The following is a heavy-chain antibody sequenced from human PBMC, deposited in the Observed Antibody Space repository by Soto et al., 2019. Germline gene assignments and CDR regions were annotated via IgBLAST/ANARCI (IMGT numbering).Heavy chain of an antibody. CDR1: GDSISSPTW. J-gene: IGHJ4*02. Sequence: QVQLQESGPGLVKSSETLSLTCDVSGDSISSPTWWTWVRQPPGKGLEWIGEVYHSGSTNYNSSLKSRVTISVDKSKNQFSLRLTSVTAADTAVYYCATRAPIDGDPYWGQGTLVTVSS. D-gene: IGHD4-17*01. CDR2: VYHSGST. CDR3: ATRAPIDGDPY. V-gene: IGHV4-4*02.